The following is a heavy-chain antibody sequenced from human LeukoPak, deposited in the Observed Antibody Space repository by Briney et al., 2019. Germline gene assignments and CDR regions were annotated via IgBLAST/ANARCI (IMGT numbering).Heavy chain of an antibody. CDR3: ARALLTTLVKTSGGDI. Sequence: ASVKVSCKASGYTFTAYYMHWVRQAPGQGLEWMGWINPNTGATSYAQKFQDRVAMTRDTSISTAYLGFNRLRSDDTAVYYCARALLTTLVKTSGGDIWGQGTMVTVSS. CDR1: GYTFTAYY. V-gene: IGHV1-2*02. CDR2: INPNTGAT. D-gene: IGHD3-10*01. J-gene: IGHJ3*02.